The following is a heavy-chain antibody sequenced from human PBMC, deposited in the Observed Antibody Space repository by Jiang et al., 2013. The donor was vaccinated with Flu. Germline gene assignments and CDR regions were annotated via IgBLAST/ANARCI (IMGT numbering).Heavy chain of an antibody. V-gene: IGHV1-24*01. CDR3: ATGSCSGGSCYSYYYYGMDV. D-gene: IGHD2-15*01. CDR2: FDPEDGET. Sequence: MHWVRQAPGKGLEWMGGFDPEDGETIYAQKFQGRVTMTEDTSTDTAYMELSSLRSEDTAVYYCATGSCSGGSCYSYYYYGMDVWGQGTTVTVSS. J-gene: IGHJ6*02.